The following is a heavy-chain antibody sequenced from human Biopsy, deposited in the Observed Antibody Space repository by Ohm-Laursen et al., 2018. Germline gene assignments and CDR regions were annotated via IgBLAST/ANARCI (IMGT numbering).Heavy chain of an antibody. V-gene: IGHV4-4*07. CDR1: GAFMNNYY. J-gene: IGHJ6*02. Sequence: SETLSLTCTVSGAFMNNYYWTWIRQPAGKGLEWIGHTYKGGNTNHNPSLKSRVSMSVDTSKNQLSLTLRSVTAADTAVYYCARDLPSSYYYAMDVWGQGTTVTVSS. CDR3: ARDLPSSYYYAMDV. CDR2: TYKGGNT.